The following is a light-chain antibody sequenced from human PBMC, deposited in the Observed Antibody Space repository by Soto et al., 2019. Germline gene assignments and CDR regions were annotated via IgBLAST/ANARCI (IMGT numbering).Light chain of an antibody. Sequence: EIVMTQSPATLSVSPGERATLSCRASQSLSFNLAWYQQKPGQAPRLLIYGASSRATGIPDRFSGSGSGTDFTLTISSLEPEDFAVYYCQQRSDSITLGQGTRLEIK. CDR2: GAS. V-gene: IGKV3-11*01. J-gene: IGKJ5*01. CDR3: QQRSDSIT. CDR1: QSLSFN.